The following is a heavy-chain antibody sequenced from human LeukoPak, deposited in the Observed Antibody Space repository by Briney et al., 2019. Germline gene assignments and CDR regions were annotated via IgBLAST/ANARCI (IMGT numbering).Heavy chain of an antibody. CDR1: GFTVSSNY. V-gene: IGHV3-53*01. D-gene: IGHD5-12*01. Sequence: GGSLRLSCAASGFTVSSNYISWVRQAPGKGLEWVSVIYSGGSTYYSDSVKGRFTISRDNSKNTLYLQMNSLRAEDTAVYYCARDGGYSGYDFDYWGQGTLVTVSS. CDR3: ARDGGYSGYDFDY. J-gene: IGHJ4*02. CDR2: IYSGGST.